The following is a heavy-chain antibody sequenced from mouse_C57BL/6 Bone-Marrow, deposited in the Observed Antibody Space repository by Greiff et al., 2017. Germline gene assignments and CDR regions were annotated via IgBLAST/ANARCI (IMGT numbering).Heavy chain of an antibody. CDR1: GYTFTSYW. D-gene: IGHD1-1*01. CDR2: IYPGSGST. Sequence: QVQLKQPGAELVKPGASVKMSCKASGYTFTSYWITWVKQRPGQGLEWIGDIYPGSGSTNYNEKFKSKATLTVDTSSSTAYMQLSSLTSEDSAVYYYAKIYYYGSSYHYWGQGTTRTVSS. V-gene: IGHV1-55*01. CDR3: AKIYYYGSSYHY. J-gene: IGHJ2*01.